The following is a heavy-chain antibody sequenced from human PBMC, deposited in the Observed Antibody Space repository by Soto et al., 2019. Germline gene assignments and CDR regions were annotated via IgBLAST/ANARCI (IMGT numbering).Heavy chain of an antibody. CDR1: GFTFSSHA. V-gene: IGHV3-23*01. D-gene: IGHD3-22*01. CDR2: ISGSGDNT. Sequence: GGALRLSCAASGFTFSSHAMTWVRQAPGKGLAWVSAISGSGDNTHYADSVKGRFTISRDYSKNTLYLQMNSLRAEDTAIYYCAKDHAGSGHYSGSYLDYWRQVPLVTVSS. J-gene: IGHJ4*02. CDR3: AKDHAGSGHYSGSYLDY.